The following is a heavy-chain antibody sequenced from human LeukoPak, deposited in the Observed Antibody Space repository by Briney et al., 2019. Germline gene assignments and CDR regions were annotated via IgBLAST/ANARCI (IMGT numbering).Heavy chain of an antibody. D-gene: IGHD1-26*01. CDR3: VQDWAWGAFAY. V-gene: IGHV3-23*01. J-gene: IGHJ4*02. CDR2: ISGDAGRT. Sequence: GGSLRLSCAAPGFTLSSYGMNLVRHAPGKGLEWVSGISGDAGRTYYADSVKGRFTIYSDNSKNTLYLQMNSLGAEGAAVYYCVQDWAWGAFAYWGQGTLVSVSS. CDR1: GFTLSSYG.